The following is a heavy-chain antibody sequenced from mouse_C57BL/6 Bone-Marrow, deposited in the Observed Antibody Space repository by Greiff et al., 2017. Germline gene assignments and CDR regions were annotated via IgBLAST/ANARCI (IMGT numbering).Heavy chain of an antibody. D-gene: IGHD2-1*01. V-gene: IGHV1-64*01. J-gene: IGHJ3*01. CDR2: IHPNSGST. CDR1: GYTFPSYW. CDR3: ARWGNYAAWFAY. Sequence: QVQLQQSGAELVKPGASVKLSCKASGYTFPSYWMHWVKQRPGQGLEWIGMIHPNSGSTNYNEKFKSKATLTIDKSSSTAYMQLSSLTSEYSAVYYCARWGNYAAWFAYWGQGTLVTVSA.